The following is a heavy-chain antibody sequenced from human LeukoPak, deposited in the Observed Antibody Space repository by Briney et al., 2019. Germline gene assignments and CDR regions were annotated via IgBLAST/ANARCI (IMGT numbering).Heavy chain of an antibody. CDR2: ISYDGSNK. CDR3: ARDFNRGATDY. CDR1: GFGFSSYA. D-gene: IGHD1-26*01. V-gene: IGHV3-30-3*01. Sequence: PGRSLRLSCEGSGFTASGFGFSSYAMHWVRQAPGKGLEWVAVISYDGSNKYYADSVKGRFTISRDNSKNTLYLQMNSLRAEDTAVYYCARDFNRGATDYWGQGTLVTVSS. J-gene: IGHJ4*02.